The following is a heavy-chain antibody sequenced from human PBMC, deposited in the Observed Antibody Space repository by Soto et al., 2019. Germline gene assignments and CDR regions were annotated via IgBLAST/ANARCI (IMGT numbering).Heavy chain of an antibody. CDR3: ANRPAYDISTGYYPFDY. Sequence: SGTTLANPTQTITLTCTLSGFSLNTSGVGVAWIRQPQGKALEWLALIYWDDGKRYSPSLKTKLNITKDTSKNQVVLTLTNVDPVDTATYYFANRPAYDISTGYYPFDYWGQGSLVTVS. CDR2: IYWDDGK. CDR1: GFSLNTSGVG. V-gene: IGHV2-5*02. D-gene: IGHD3-9*01. J-gene: IGHJ4*02.